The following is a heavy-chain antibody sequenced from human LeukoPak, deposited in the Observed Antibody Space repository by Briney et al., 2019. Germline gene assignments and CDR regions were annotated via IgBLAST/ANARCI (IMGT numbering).Heavy chain of an antibody. D-gene: IGHD4-17*01. CDR3: ARHALDGDYPDY. V-gene: IGHV4-39*01. CDR2: IYYSGSTS. J-gene: IGHJ4*02. CDR1: GGSISSSSYY. Sequence: SETLSLTCTVSGGSISSSSYYWGWIRQPPGKGLEWIGSIYYSGSTSYYNPSLKSRVTISVDTSKNQFSLKLSSVTAADTAVYYCARHALDGDYPDYWGQGTLVTVSS.